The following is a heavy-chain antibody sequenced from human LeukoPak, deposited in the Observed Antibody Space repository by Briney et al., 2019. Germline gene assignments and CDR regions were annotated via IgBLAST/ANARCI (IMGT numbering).Heavy chain of an antibody. D-gene: IGHD3-22*01. CDR3: ARERGYYDSSGTGGFDP. J-gene: IGHJ5*02. V-gene: IGHV1-2*02. Sequence: RASVKVSCKASGYTFTGYYMHWVRQAPGQGLEWMGWINPNSGGTNYAQKFQGRVTMTRDTSISTAYMELSRLRSDDTAVYYCARERGYYDSSGTGGFDPWGQGTLVTVSS. CDR1: GYTFTGYY. CDR2: INPNSGGT.